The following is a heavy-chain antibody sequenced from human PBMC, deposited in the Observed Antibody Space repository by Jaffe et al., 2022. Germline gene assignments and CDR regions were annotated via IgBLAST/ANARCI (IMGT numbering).Heavy chain of an antibody. Sequence: EVQLLESGGGLVQPGGSLRLSCAASKFTFSSYAMSWVRQAPGKGLEWVSGISGSGGNTYYADSVKGRFTISRDNSKNTLYLQMSSLRAEDTAIYYCAKDRSRKCFDYWGQGILVTVSS. D-gene: IGHD6-6*01. CDR3: AKDRSRKCFDY. CDR2: ISGSGGNT. V-gene: IGHV3-23*01. J-gene: IGHJ4*02. CDR1: KFTFSSYA.